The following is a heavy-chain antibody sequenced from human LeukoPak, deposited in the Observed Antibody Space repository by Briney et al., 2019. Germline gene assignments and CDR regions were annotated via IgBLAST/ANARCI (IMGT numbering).Heavy chain of an antibody. J-gene: IGHJ3*01. CDR1: GGSISISGFY. D-gene: IGHD6-19*01. CDR3: AGSSGWRDAFDF. CDR2: TYNSGNT. Sequence: PSQTLSLTCSVSGGSISISGFYWNWIRQLPGKGLEWIGYTYNSGNTYYNPSFGSRVTISTDTSMNQFFLKSHSVTAADTAVYYCAGSSGWRDAFDFWGRGTMVTVSS. V-gene: IGHV4-31*03.